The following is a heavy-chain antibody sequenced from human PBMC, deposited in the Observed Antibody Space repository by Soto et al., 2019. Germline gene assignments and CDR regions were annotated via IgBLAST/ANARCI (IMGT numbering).Heavy chain of an antibody. V-gene: IGHV4-30-4*01. D-gene: IGHD2-8*01. J-gene: IGHJ4*02. CDR3: AGFGVGDRDDK. CDR2: ISHSETT. CDR1: GSYITSGDYH. Sequence: SETLSLTCPVSGSYITSGDYHWTWIRQAPGKGLEWIGYISHSETTYYSPALKNRIIISSDFSMNQFSLRLNSVTAADTAVYFCAGFGVGDRDDKWGQGTLVTV.